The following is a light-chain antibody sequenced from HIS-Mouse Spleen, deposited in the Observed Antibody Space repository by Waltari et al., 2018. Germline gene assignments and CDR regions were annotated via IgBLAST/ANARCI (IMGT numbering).Light chain of an antibody. Sequence: QSALTQPASVSGSPGQSIPIPCPGTTSDDGRYNHVPWYQQHPGKAPNHMIYDVSNRPSGVSNRFSGSKSGNTASLTISGLQAEDEADYYCSSYTSSRVFGGGTKLTVL. V-gene: IGLV2-14*03. CDR3: SSYTSSRV. CDR1: TSDDGRYNH. CDR2: DVS. J-gene: IGLJ2*01.